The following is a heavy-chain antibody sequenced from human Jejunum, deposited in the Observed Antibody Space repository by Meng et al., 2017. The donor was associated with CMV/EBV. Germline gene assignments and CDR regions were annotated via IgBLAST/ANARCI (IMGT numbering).Heavy chain of an antibody. CDR1: GGSISSGSYY. CDR2: ISYSGGT. CDR3: ARRAAYGSGSYFDY. D-gene: IGHD3-10*01. V-gene: IGHV4-39*07. Sequence: SGGSISSGSYYWGWVRQPPGKGLEWIGHISYSGGTYYNPSLKSRVTMSIDTSRNQFSLNLRSVTAADTAVYYCARRAAYGSGSYFDYWGQGTLVTVSS. J-gene: IGHJ4*02.